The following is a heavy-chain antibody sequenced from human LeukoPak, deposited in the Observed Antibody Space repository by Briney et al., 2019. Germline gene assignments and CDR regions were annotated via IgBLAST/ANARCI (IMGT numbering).Heavy chain of an antibody. CDR3: ARSDYDILTGSYTRFDY. V-gene: IGHV4-59*01. CDR1: GASITTFI. Sequence: PSETLSLTCNVSGASITTFIWYWIRQAPGKGLESIGYVYYSGGNTNYNPSLKSRVTISLDTSKNQFSLKLRSVTATDTAVYFCARSDYDILTGSYTRFDYWGQGALVTVSS. J-gene: IGHJ4*02. CDR2: VYYSGGNT. D-gene: IGHD3-9*01.